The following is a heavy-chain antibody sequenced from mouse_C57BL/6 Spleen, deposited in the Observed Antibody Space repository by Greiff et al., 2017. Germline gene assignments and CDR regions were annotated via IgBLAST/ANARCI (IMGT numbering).Heavy chain of an antibody. CDR3: ARSRDYDYAWFAY. Sequence: EVQLQQSGPELVKPGASVKIPCKASGYTFTDYNMDWVKQSHGKSLEWIGDINPNNGGTIYNQKFKGKATLTVDTSSSTAYMELRSLTSEDTAVYYCARSRDYDYAWFAYWGQGTLVTVSA. V-gene: IGHV1-18*01. D-gene: IGHD2-4*01. CDR2: INPNNGGT. J-gene: IGHJ3*01. CDR1: GYTFTDYN.